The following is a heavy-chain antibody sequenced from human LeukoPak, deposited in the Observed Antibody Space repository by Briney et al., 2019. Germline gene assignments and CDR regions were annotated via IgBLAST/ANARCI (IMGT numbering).Heavy chain of an antibody. CDR1: GFTFSSYA. Sequence: PGGSLRLSCAASGFTFSSYAMHWVRQAPGKGLEWVAVISYDGSNKYYADSVKGRFTISRDNAKNSLYLQMNSLRAEDTAVYYCARTLIRRPYYYDSSGYFPERAFDIWGQGTMVTVSS. D-gene: IGHD3-22*01. CDR2: ISYDGSNK. CDR3: ARTLIRRPYYYDSSGYFPERAFDI. J-gene: IGHJ3*02. V-gene: IGHV3-30-3*01.